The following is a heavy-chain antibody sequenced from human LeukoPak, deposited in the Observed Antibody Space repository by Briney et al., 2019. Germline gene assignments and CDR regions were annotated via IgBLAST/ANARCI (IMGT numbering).Heavy chain of an antibody. V-gene: IGHV3-23*01. Sequence: PGGSLRLSGAASGFTFSSYAMSWVRQAPGKGLEGVSGISGSGGSTYYADSVKGRFTISRDNSKNTLYLQMNSLRAEDTAVYYCAKSFGGSYYYYGMDVWGQGTTVTVSS. J-gene: IGHJ6*02. CDR1: GFTFSSYA. D-gene: IGHD1-26*01. CDR2: ISGSGGST. CDR3: AKSFGGSYYYYGMDV.